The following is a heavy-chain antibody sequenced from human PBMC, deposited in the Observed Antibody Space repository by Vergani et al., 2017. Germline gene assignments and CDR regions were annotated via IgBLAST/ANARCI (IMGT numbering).Heavy chain of an antibody. CDR3: ARGGGCSGATCYTGLLYFDF. CDR2: ISSSGSTI. J-gene: IGHJ4*02. D-gene: IGHD2-2*02. V-gene: IGHV3-11*04. CDR1: GFTFSDYY. Sequence: QVQLVESGGGLVKPGGSLRLSCAASGFTFSDYYMSWIRQAPGKGLEWVSYISSSGSTIYYADSVKGRFTISRDNAKNSLYLQMTSLGAEDTAVYYCARGGGCSGATCYTGLLYFDFWGQGTLVTVSS.